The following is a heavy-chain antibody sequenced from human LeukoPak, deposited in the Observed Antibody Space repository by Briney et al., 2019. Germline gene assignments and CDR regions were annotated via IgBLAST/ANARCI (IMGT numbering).Heavy chain of an antibody. CDR2: IYHSGRT. V-gene: IGHV4-38-2*02. J-gene: IGHJ6*03. CDR3: ARTTMVRGTYYMDV. D-gene: IGHD3-10*01. Sequence: PSETLSLTCTVSGYSISSGYYWGWIRQPPGQGLEWIGSIYHSGRTFYNPSLKSRVTISVDTSKNQFSLKMRSVTAADTAVYYCARTTMVRGTYYMDVWGKGTTVTISS. CDR1: GYSISSGYY.